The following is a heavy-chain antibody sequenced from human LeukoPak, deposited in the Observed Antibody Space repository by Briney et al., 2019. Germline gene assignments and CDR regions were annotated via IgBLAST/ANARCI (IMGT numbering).Heavy chain of an antibody. D-gene: IGHD6-6*01. CDR3: TRQGEQLATIDY. J-gene: IGHJ4*02. Sequence: PGGSLRLSCAASGFTFSGSAMPWVRQASGKGLEWVGRIRSKANSYATAYAASVKGRFTISRDDSKNTAYLQMNSLKTEDTAVYYCTRQGEQLATIDYWGQGTLVTVSS. CDR1: GFTFSGSA. V-gene: IGHV3-73*01. CDR2: IRSKANSYAT.